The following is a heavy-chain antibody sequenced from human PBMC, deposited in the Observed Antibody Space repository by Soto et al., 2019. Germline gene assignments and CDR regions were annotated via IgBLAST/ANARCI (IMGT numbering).Heavy chain of an antibody. V-gene: IGHV6-1*01. D-gene: IGHD2-15*01. CDR1: GDTVSSNSVA. CDR3: ARSEEDSDYYYYGMDV. CDR2: TYYRSRWYS. J-gene: IGHJ6*02. Sequence: QVQLQQSGPGLVKPSQTLSLTCVGSGDTVSSNSVAWNWVRQSPSRGLEWLGRTYYRSRWYSDYAVSVRSRIDTNADTSKNQVSLQLNSVTPEDTAVYYCARSEEDSDYYYYGMDVWGQGTTVTVSS.